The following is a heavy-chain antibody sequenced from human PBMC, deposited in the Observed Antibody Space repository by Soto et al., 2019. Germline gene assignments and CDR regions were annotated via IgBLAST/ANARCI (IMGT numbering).Heavy chain of an antibody. CDR1: GGTFSSYT. CDR3: ARVDGLCISGGSCYSYFQH. Sequence: QVQLVQSGAEVKKPGSSVKVSCKASGGTFSSYTISWVRQAPGQGLEWMGRIIPILGIANYAQKFQGRVTITAYKSTSTAYMELSSLRSEDTAVYYCARVDGLCISGGSCYSYFQHWGQGTLVTVSS. CDR2: IIPILGIA. J-gene: IGHJ1*01. D-gene: IGHD2-15*01. V-gene: IGHV1-69*02.